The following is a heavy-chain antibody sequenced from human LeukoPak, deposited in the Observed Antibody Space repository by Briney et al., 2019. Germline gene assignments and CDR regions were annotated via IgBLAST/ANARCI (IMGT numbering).Heavy chain of an antibody. CDR2: INHSGST. CDR1: GGSFSGYY. J-gene: IGHJ4*02. D-gene: IGHD3-3*01. CDR3: ARLQRYDFWSGYYQAPHFDY. Sequence: SETLSLTCAVYGGSFSGYYWSWIRQPPGKGLEWIGEINHSGSTNYNPSLKSRVTISVDTSKNQFSLKLSSVTAADTAVYYCARLQRYDFWSGYYQAPHFDYWGQGTLVTVSS. V-gene: IGHV4-34*01.